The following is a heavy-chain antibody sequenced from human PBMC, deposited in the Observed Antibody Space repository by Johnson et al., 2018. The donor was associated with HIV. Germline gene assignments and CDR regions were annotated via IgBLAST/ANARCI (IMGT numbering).Heavy chain of an antibody. Sequence: QVQLVESGGGLVQPGRSLRLSCAASGFSFSSYAMHWVRQAPGKGLEWVAVISYDGSNKYYADSVKGRFTISRDNSKNTLYLQMNSLRGEDTAVYYCARGSEDPWGFYGSGGDAFDIWGQGTMVTVSS. D-gene: IGHD3-10*01. CDR3: ARGSEDPWGFYGSGGDAFDI. CDR2: ISYDGSNK. V-gene: IGHV3-30-3*01. CDR1: GFSFSSYA. J-gene: IGHJ3*02.